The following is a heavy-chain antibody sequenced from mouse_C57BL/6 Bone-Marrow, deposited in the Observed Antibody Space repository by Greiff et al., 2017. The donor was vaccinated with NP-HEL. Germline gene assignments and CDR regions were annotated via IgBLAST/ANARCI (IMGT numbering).Heavy chain of an antibody. D-gene: IGHD2-3*01. CDR1: GFSLTSYG. J-gene: IGHJ3*01. CDR2: IWRGGST. CDR3: AKSLDDGYYAFAY. V-gene: IGHV2-5*01. Sequence: QVQLQQSGPGLVQPSQSLSITCTVSGFSLTSYGVHWVRQSPGKGLEWLGVIWRGGSTDYNAAFMSRLSITKDNSKSQVVFKMNSLQADDTAIYYCAKSLDDGYYAFAYWGQGTLVTVSA.